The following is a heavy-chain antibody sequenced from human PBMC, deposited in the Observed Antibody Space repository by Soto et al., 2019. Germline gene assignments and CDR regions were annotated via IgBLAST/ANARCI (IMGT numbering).Heavy chain of an antibody. Sequence: QITLKESGPPLLKPTQTLTLTCTFSGFSFISSGEGVGWIRQPPGKALEWLALIYWDDDRRYNPSLENRLTITKDNDPSRRKVFLTLTDVDPADTATYYCAHRQRIIRYFDLGYFDSWGQGAPVTVSS. CDR1: GFSFISSGEG. V-gene: IGHV2-5*02. J-gene: IGHJ4*02. CDR3: AHRQRIIRYFDLGYFDS. D-gene: IGHD3-9*01. CDR2: IYWDDDR.